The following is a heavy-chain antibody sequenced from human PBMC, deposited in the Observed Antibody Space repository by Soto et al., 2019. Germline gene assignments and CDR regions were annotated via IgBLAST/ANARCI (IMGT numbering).Heavy chain of an antibody. CDR1: GFTFSSYG. CDR2: IWYDGSNK. V-gene: IGHV3-33*01. Sequence: GGSLRLSCAASGFTFSSYGMHWVRQAPGKGLEWVAVIWYDGSNKYYADSVKGRLTISRDNSKNTLYLQMNSLRAEDTAVYYCARDSARGGDYTDKAFDYWGQGTLVTVSS. CDR3: ARDSARGGDYTDKAFDY. J-gene: IGHJ4*02. D-gene: IGHD2-21*02.